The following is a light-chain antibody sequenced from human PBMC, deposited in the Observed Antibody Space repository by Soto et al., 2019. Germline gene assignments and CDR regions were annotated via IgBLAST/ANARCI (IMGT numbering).Light chain of an antibody. CDR1: QGIGDT. CDR2: DTS. V-gene: IGKV3-20*01. Sequence: EVVMTQSPATLSVSPGEGVTLSCRASQGIGDTLAWYQHKPGQTPRLLIYDTSTRATGVPARFSGSGSGTDFTLTISRLEPEDFAVYYCQQYGSSPRWTFGQGTKVDI. J-gene: IGKJ1*01. CDR3: QQYGSSPRWT.